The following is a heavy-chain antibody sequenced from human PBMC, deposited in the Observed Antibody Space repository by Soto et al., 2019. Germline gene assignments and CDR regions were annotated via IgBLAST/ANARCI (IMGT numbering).Heavy chain of an antibody. CDR3: ARMNVDSYQFYYAVDV. CDR2: IFSDNER. Sequence: GPSLEKPTETLTLTCPDSGFSLTTGEVGVSWIRQPPGKAQEWLAHIFSDNERSYSTSLQVRLTISKDAYGSQVVLSMTNVDPLDTATYYCARMNVDSYQFYYAVDVWGQGT. V-gene: IGHV2-26*01. J-gene: IGHJ6*02. CDR1: GFSLTTGEVG. D-gene: IGHD2-21*02.